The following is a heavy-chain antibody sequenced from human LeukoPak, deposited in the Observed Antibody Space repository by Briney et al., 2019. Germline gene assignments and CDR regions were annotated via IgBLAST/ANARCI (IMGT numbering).Heavy chain of an antibody. CDR3: ARGSCRSTSCYERLNGLDV. V-gene: IGHV3-13*01. D-gene: IGHD2-2*01. Sequence: RSGGSLRLSCAASGFSFSRYDMHWVRQGTGKGLEWVSSIDTACDTYYLGSVKGRFTISRENAKTSFYLQMTSLRAGDTAMYFCARGSCRSTSCYERLNGLDVWGQGTTVTVSS. J-gene: IGHJ6*02. CDR2: IDTACDT. CDR1: GFSFSRYD.